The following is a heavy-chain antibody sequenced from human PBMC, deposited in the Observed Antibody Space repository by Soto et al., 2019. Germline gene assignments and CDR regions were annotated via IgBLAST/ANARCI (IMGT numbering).Heavy chain of an antibody. CDR3: AREEFSDDGDSYYYYYYGMDV. CDR2: IYHRGST. V-gene: IGHV4-4*02. CDR1: GGSISSSNW. D-gene: IGHD4-17*01. Sequence: QVQLQESGPGLVKPSGTLSLTCAVSGGSISSSNWWSWVRQPPGKGLEWIGEIYHRGSTNYNPSLKSRVTISVDKSKNTFSLKLSSVTAADTAVYYCAREEFSDDGDSYYYYYYGMDVWGEGTTVTVSS. J-gene: IGHJ6*04.